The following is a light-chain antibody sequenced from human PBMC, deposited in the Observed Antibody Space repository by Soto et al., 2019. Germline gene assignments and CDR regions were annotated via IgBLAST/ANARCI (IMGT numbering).Light chain of an antibody. CDR2: AAS. Sequence: DIQMTQSPSTLSGSLGDRVTITFRSSQTISSYLDWYQKKTGKAPKLLIYAASTLQSGVPSRVRGSGYGTDLTITISCMKSEDFETYYCQHYNSYSEAFGPGTKVDIK. CDR3: QHYNSYSEA. J-gene: IGKJ3*01. V-gene: IGKV1-5*01. CDR1: QTISSY.